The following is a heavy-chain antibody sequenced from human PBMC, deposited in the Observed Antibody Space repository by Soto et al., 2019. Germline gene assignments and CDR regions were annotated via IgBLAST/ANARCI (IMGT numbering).Heavy chain of an antibody. CDR3: ARNDTSGHYSDY. Sequence: QVQLVQSEAEVKKPGASVKVSCKASGYNFNTYGITWVRQAPGQGLEWRGWISVNSGTTNYAQKIQGRVTMTTDTSTSTALMELRSLRSDDTAVYYCARNDTSGHYSDYWGQGTLVTVSS. D-gene: IGHD3-22*01. V-gene: IGHV1-18*01. J-gene: IGHJ4*02. CDR1: GYNFNTYG. CDR2: ISVNSGTT.